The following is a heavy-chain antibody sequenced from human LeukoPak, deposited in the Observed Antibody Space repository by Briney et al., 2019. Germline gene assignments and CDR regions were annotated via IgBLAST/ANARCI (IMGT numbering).Heavy chain of an antibody. Sequence: SETLSLTCTVSGDSISSYYWSWIRQPAGKGLEWIGRIHPSGSTNYNPSLKSRVTLSVDTSKNQYSLKLNSVTAADTAVYYCARGPPPDFDYWGRGTLVTVSS. V-gene: IGHV4-4*07. CDR3: ARGPPPDFDY. CDR1: GDSISSYY. CDR2: IHPSGST. J-gene: IGHJ4*02.